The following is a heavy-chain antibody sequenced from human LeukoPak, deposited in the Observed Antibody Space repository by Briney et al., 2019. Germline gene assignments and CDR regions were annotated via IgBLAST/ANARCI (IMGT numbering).Heavy chain of an antibody. D-gene: IGHD3-22*01. CDR2: INPNSGDT. CDR1: GDAFTSYY. V-gene: IGHV1-2*02. J-gene: IGHJ4*02. Sequence: ASVMVSCKASGDAFTSYYIQWVRQAPGQGLECMGWINPNSGDTHFARNFQDTVTMTRDTSITTVYMSLTRLTSADTAVYYCARGPLINSRGRHAHFDFWGQGTGVTVSS. CDR3: ARGPLINSRGRHAHFDF.